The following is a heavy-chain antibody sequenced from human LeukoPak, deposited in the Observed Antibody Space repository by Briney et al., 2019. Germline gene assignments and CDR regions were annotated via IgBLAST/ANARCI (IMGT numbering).Heavy chain of an antibody. CDR3: ARHEGLGPRYYDFWSGFHLGY. CDR2: IYYSGRT. J-gene: IGHJ4*02. CDR1: GGFISSSTYYY. Sequence: SETLSLTCSVSGGFISSSTYYYWGWIRQSPGKGLEWIGSIYYSGRTYYNPSLNSRVTISVDTSKNQFSLKLAAVTAADTAVYYCARHEGLGPRYYDFWSGFHLGYWGQGTLVTVSS. V-gene: IGHV4-39*01. D-gene: IGHD3-3*01.